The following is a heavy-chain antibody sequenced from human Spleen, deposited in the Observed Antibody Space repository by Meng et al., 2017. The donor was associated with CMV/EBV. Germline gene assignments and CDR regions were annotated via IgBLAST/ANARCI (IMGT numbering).Heavy chain of an antibody. CDR2: IHHSGST. J-gene: IGHJ4*02. CDR1: GGSFSGYY. CDR3: VRSRILWLPAY. V-gene: IGHV4-34*01. Sequence: SETLSLTCAVYGGSFSGYYWTWIRQSPGKGLEWIGEIHHSGSTTYNPSLKSRVTISVDTSKNQFSLKLSSVTTADTAVYYCVRSRILWLPAYWGQGTLVTVSS. D-gene: IGHD2-21*01.